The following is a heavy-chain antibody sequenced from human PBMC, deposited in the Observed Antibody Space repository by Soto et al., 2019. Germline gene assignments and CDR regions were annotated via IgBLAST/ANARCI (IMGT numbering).Heavy chain of an antibody. CDR2: INPNSGGT. V-gene: IGHV1-2*02. CDR3: AGIPRVHDYYYYYGMDV. D-gene: IGHD2-2*02. Sequence: ASVKVSCKASGYTFTGYYMHWVRQAPGQGLEWMGWINPNSGGTNYAQKFQGRVTMTRDTSISTAYMELSRLRSDDTAVYYCAGIPRVHDYYYYYGMDVWGQGTTVTVSS. J-gene: IGHJ6*02. CDR1: GYTFTGYY.